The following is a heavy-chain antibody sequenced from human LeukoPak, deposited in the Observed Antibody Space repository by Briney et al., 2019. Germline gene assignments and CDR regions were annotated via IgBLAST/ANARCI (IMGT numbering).Heavy chain of an antibody. J-gene: IGHJ5*02. D-gene: IGHD2-2*01. CDR3: AREQSVVPAANNWFDA. V-gene: IGHV1-46*01. CDR1: GYTFTSYY. CDR2: INPSGGST. Sequence: ASVKVSCKASGYTFTSYYMHWVRQAPGQGLEWMGIINPSGGSTSYAQKFQGRVTMTRDTSTSTVYMELSSLRSEDTAVYYCAREQSVVPAANNWFDAWGQGTLVTVSS.